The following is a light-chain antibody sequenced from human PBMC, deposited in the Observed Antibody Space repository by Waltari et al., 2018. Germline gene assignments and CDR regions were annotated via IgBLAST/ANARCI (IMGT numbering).Light chain of an antibody. V-gene: IGKV2-28*01. J-gene: IGKJ2*01. Sequence: DIVMTQSPLSLPVTPGEPASISCRSSQSLLHSNGYNYLYWYLQKPGQSPQLLIYFGSNRDSGVPDRFSGSGSGTDFTLKISRVEAEDVGVYYCMQALQTPYTFGQGTKLEIK. CDR1: QSLLHSNGYNY. CDR3: MQALQTPYT. CDR2: FGS.